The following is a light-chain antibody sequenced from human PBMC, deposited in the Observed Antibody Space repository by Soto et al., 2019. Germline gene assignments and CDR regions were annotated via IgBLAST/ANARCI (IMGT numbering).Light chain of an antibody. Sequence: QSVLTQPPSVSGAPGQGVTISCTGSGSNIGSTYDVQWYQQLPGTAPKLLIHGNTNRPSGVPDRFSGSKSGTSASLAITGLQADDEADYYCQSYDDSLSVHYVFGTGTKVTVL. CDR3: QSYDDSLSVHYV. CDR2: GNT. V-gene: IGLV1-40*01. J-gene: IGLJ1*01. CDR1: GSNIGSTYD.